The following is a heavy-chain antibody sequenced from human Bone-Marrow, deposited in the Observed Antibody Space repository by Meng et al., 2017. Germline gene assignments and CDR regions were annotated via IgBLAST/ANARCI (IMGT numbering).Heavy chain of an antibody. V-gene: IGHV3-66*02. CDR3: ARAELDSSGWLSLDY. CDR1: GFTVKYIH. D-gene: IGHD6-19*01. Sequence: GGSLRLSFAVPGFTVKYIHMTWARQAPGKGLDRVSVIYSGDNTYYADSVKGRFTISRDNSKNTQYLQMNSLRAEDAAIYYCARAELDSSGWLSLDYWGQGTLVTVSS. J-gene: IGHJ4*02. CDR2: IYSGDNT.